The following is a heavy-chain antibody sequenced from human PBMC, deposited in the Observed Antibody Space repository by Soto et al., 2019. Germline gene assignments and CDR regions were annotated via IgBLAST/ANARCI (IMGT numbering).Heavy chain of an antibody. V-gene: IGHV3-74*01. CDR2: INSDGTVT. J-gene: IGHJ3*02. CDR3: TSASVADAFDI. Sequence: EMQLVESGGGLVQPGGSLRLSCAVSGFSFSDYWMHWVRQTPGKGLVWVSRINSDGTVTSYADFVKGRYTISRDNAKNTLHLQLNSLRAEDTAVYYCTSASVADAFDIWGQGTLVAASS. D-gene: IGHD2-21*01. CDR1: GFSFSDYW.